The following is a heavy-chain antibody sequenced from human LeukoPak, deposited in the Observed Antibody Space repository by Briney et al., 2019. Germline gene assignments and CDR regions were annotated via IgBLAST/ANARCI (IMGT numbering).Heavy chain of an antibody. CDR3: AKTYRARGYTYGYFDY. J-gene: IGHJ4*02. D-gene: IGHD5-18*01. V-gene: IGHV4-59*08. Sequence: SETLSLTCSVSGGSIRSDYWSWIRQPPGKGLEWIGYVHHSGTTNYNPSLKSRVTISLDTSKNQFSLKLSSVTAADTAVYFCAKTYRARGYTYGYFDYWGQGTLVTVSS. CDR2: VHHSGTT. CDR1: GGSIRSDY.